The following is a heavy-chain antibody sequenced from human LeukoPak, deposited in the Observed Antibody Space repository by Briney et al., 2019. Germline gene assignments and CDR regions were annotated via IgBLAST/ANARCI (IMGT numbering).Heavy chain of an antibody. CDR1: GGSISSSSYY. V-gene: IGHV4-61*05. Sequence: SETLSLTCTVSGGSISSSSYYWGWIRQPPGKGLEWIGYGHYSGSTNHNPSLKSRVTVSVDMSKNQFSLNLRSMTAADTAMYYCARVFGGYSYHYFDYWGQGILVTVSS. CDR3: ARVFGGYSYHYFDY. J-gene: IGHJ4*02. D-gene: IGHD5-18*01. CDR2: GHYSGST.